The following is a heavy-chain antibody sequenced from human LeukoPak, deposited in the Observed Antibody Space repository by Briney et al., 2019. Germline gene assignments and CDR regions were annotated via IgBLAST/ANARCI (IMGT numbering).Heavy chain of an antibody. V-gene: IGHV4-34*01. J-gene: IGHJ4*02. D-gene: IGHD3-10*01. CDR3: ARARWEYYYGSGTYYFDY. CDR1: GGSFSGYY. Sequence: SETPSLTCAVYGGSFSGYYWSWIRQPPGKGLEWIGEINHSGSTNYNPSLKSRVTISVDTSKNQFSLKLSSVTAADTAVYYCARARWEYYYGSGTYYFDYWGQGTLVTVSS. CDR2: INHSGST.